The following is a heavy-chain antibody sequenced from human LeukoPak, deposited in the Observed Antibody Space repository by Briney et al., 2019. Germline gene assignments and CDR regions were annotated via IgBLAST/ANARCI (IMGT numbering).Heavy chain of an antibody. D-gene: IGHD3-22*01. V-gene: IGHV3-23*01. CDR3: AKGSSGGRPYYFDY. CDR2: IDSTGDYT. CDR1: GFTFRSYA. J-gene: IGHJ4*02. Sequence: GGSLRLPCAASGFTFRSYAMSWVRQAPGKGLDWVSAIDSTGDYTYHADSVKGRLTISRDNSKNTLYLQMDSLRAEDTAIYYCAKGSSGGRPYYFDYWGQGTLVTVSS.